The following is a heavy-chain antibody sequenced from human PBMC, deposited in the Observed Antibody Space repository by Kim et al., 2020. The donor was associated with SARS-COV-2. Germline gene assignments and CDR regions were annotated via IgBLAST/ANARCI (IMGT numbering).Heavy chain of an antibody. J-gene: IGHJ4*02. CDR2: INHSGST. D-gene: IGHD7-27*01. Sequence: SETLSLTCAVYGGSFSGYYWSWIRQPPGKGLEWIGEINHSGSTNYNPSLKSRVTISVDTSKNQFSLKLSSVTAADTAVYYCARVNWGFFDYWGQGTLVTVSS. CDR3: ARVNWGFFDY. CDR1: GGSFSGYY. V-gene: IGHV4-34*01.